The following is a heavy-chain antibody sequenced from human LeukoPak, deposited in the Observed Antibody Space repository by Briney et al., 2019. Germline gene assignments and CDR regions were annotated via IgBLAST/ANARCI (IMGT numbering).Heavy chain of an antibody. CDR2: INPSGGST. J-gene: IGHJ1*01. V-gene: IGHV1-46*01. D-gene: IGHD2-21*02. Sequence: GASVKVSCKASGYTFTSYYMHWVRQAPGQGLEWMGIINPSGGSTSYAQKFQGRVTMTRDTSTSTVYMELSSLRSGDTAVYYCASQQCGGDCYSIRMDFQHWGQGTLVTVSS. CDR1: GYTFTSYY. CDR3: ASQQCGGDCYSIRMDFQH.